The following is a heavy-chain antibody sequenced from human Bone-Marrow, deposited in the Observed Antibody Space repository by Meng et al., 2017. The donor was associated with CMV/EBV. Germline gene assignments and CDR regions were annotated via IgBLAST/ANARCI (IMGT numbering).Heavy chain of an antibody. J-gene: IGHJ3*02. V-gene: IGHV4-59*01. CDR3: ARGDGFSEAVDI. Sequence: SETLSLTCSVSGGVISNYYWSWIRQPPGKGLEWIGYIYNSGSTNNNTSLKSRLFISVDTSKNQFSLRVSSVNAADTAVYYCARGDGFSEAVDIWGQGTMVTVSS. CDR2: IYNSGST. D-gene: IGHD5-24*01. CDR1: GGVISNYY.